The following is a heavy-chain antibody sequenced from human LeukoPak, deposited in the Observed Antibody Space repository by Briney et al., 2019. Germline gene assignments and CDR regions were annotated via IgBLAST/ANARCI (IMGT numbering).Heavy chain of an antibody. CDR3: ATYSSLNTREFQY. V-gene: IGHV3-30-3*01. Sequence: GGSLRLSCAASGFTFSSYAMHWVRQAPGKGLEWVAVISYDGSNKYHADSVKGRFTISRDNSKNTLYLQMNSLRAEDTAVYYCATYSSLNTREFQYWGQGTLVAVSP. CDR2: ISYDGSNK. D-gene: IGHD3-22*01. CDR1: GFTFSSYA. J-gene: IGHJ1*01.